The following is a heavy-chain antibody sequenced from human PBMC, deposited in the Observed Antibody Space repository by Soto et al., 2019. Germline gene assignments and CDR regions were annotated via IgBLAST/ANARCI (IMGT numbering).Heavy chain of an antibody. CDR3: AHRLENSYGVPFDS. J-gene: IGHJ4*02. D-gene: IGHD5-18*01. CDR2: IYWDDDK. CDR1: GFSLSTSGVG. V-gene: IGHV2-5*02. Sequence: QITLKESGPTLVKPTQTLTLTCTFSGFSLSTSGVGVGWIRQPPGKALEWLALIYWDDDKRYSPSLKSRLTITKDTTKNQVVLTMTNMDPVDTAPYYCAHRLENSYGVPFDSWGQGTLVTVSS.